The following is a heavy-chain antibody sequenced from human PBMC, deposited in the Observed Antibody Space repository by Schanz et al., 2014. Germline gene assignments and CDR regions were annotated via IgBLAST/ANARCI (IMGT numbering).Heavy chain of an antibody. CDR1: GFAFSDYG. CDR2: ISYDGNEK. Sequence: VQLVESGGGVVQPGKSLRLSCAASGFAFSDYGMHWVRQAPGKGLEWVAFISYDGNEKHYPDSVKGRFTISRDNSKNTLYLQMNSLRAEDTAVYYCARDRDQWDGNYLDYWGQGTLVTVSS. D-gene: IGHD1-26*01. J-gene: IGHJ4*02. CDR3: ARDRDQWDGNYLDY. V-gene: IGHV3-30*03.